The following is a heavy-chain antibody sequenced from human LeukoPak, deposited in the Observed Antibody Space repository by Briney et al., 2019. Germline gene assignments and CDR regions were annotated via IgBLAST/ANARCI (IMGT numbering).Heavy chain of an antibody. D-gene: IGHD4-17*01. CDR3: ARAGSYGDYELDF. CDR1: GGSISSNNYH. V-gene: IGHV4-39*07. CDR2: IYDSGST. J-gene: IGHJ4*02. Sequence: SETLSLTCTVSGGSISSNNYHWGWIRQPPGKGLEWIGGIYDSGSTYYDPSLKSRVTISVDTSKNQLSLKLSSVTAADTAVYYCARAGSYGDYELDFWGQGTLVTVSS.